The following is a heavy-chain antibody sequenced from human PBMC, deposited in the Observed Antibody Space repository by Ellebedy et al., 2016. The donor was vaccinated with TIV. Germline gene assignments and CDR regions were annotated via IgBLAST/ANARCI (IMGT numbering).Heavy chain of an antibody. CDR1: GSTFSSDA. J-gene: IGHJ4*02. Sequence: PGGSLRPSCSASGSTFSSDAMHWVRQTPGKGLEWLAVISYHGRTKSYADSVKGRFTISRDNSKNTLSLEMNNLRAEDTAGYYCARETYVTEFDSWGQGTLVTVSS. D-gene: IGHD3-16*01. CDR3: ARETYVTEFDS. V-gene: IGHV3-30*04. CDR2: ISYHGRTK.